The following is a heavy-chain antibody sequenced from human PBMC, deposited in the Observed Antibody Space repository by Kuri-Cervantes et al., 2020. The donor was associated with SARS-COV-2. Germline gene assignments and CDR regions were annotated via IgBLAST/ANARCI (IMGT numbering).Heavy chain of an antibody. CDR2: ISWDGGST. CDR3: AKDIGLGMGIDY. CDR1: GFTFDDYA. D-gene: IGHD7-27*01. Sequence: GGSLRLSCAASGFTFDDYAMHWVRQAPGKSLEWVSLISWDGGSTYYADSVKGRFTISRDNSKNSLYLQMNSLRAEDTALYYCAKDIGLGMGIDYWGQGTLVTVSS. J-gene: IGHJ4*02. V-gene: IGHV3-43D*03.